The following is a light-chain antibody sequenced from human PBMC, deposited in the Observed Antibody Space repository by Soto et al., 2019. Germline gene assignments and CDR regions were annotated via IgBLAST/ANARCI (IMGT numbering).Light chain of an antibody. J-gene: IGKJ2*01. V-gene: IGKV3-15*01. CDR2: GAS. Sequence: EIVMTQSPATLSVSPGERATLSCRASQSVSSNLAWYQQKPGQAPRLLIYGASTRATGIPARFSGSGSGTEFTRTIRSLQSEDFAVYYCQQYNNWPRMYTFGQGTKLEIK. CDR3: QQYNNWPRMYT. CDR1: QSVSSN.